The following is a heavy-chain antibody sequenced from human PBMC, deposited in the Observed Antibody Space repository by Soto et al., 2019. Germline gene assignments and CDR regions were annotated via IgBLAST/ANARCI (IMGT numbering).Heavy chain of an antibody. CDR3: ARHGVRWELRYFQH. V-gene: IGHV4-39*01. J-gene: IGHJ1*01. CDR1: GDSISSGGYY. D-gene: IGHD1-26*01. CDR2: IYYSGST. Sequence: SETLSLTCTVSGDSISSGGYYWSWIRQHPGTGLEWIGSIYYSGSTYYNPSLKSRVTISVDTSKNQFSLKLSSVTAADTAVYYCARHGVRWELRYFQHWGQGTLVTVSS.